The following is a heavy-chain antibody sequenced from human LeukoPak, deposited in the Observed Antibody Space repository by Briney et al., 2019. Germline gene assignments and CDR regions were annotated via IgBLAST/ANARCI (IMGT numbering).Heavy chain of an antibody. CDR3: ARDNCGGDCYPDY. CDR2: IIPIFGTA. D-gene: IGHD2-21*02. Sequence: ASVKVSCKASGGTFSSYAISWVRLAPGQGLEWMGGIIPIFGTANYAQKFQGRVTITADKSTSTAYMELSSLRSEDTAVYYCARDNCGGDCYPDYWGQGTLVTVSS. V-gene: IGHV1-69*06. J-gene: IGHJ4*02. CDR1: GGTFSSYA.